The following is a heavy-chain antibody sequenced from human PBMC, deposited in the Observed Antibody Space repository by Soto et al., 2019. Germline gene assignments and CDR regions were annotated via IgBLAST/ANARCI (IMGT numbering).Heavy chain of an antibody. J-gene: IGHJ6*02. CDR3: ARSIRGPRRFNGMDV. D-gene: IGHD1-20*01. CDR1: GFSLPSPGMC. Sequence: SGPTLVNRTETLTLTCTFSGFSLPSPGMCVSWIRQSPGKALEWLALIERDDDDKYYSTSLKTSLTISKDTRKNQVVLKMANMEPADTDTYYCARSIRGPRRFNGMDVWGQGT. V-gene: IGHV2-70*13. CDR2: IERDDDDK.